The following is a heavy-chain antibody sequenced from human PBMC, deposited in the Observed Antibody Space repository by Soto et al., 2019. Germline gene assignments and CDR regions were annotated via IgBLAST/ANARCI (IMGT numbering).Heavy chain of an antibody. V-gene: IGHV3-33*01. CDR2: IWYDGSNK. Sequence: QVQLVESGGGVVQPGRSLRLSCAASGFTFSSYGMHWVRQAPGKGLEWVAVIWYDGSNKYYADSVKGRFTISRDNSKNTLYLQMNSLRAEDTAVYYCARDRGQSVAGIGDYYYYGMDVWGQGTTVTVSS. D-gene: IGHD6-19*01. CDR1: GFTFSSYG. J-gene: IGHJ6*02. CDR3: ARDRGQSVAGIGDYYYYGMDV.